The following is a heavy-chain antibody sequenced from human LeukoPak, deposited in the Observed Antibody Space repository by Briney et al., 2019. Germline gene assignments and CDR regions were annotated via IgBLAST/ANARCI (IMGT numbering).Heavy chain of an antibody. Sequence: SVKVSCKASGGTFSSYAISWVRQAPGQGLEWMGRIIPILGIANYAQKFQGRVTITADKSTSTAYMELSSLRSEDTAVYYCARVITALDAEYFDYWGQGTLVTVSS. CDR3: ARVITALDAEYFDY. D-gene: IGHD1-20*01. J-gene: IGHJ4*02. CDR2: IIPILGIA. CDR1: GGTFSSYA. V-gene: IGHV1-69*04.